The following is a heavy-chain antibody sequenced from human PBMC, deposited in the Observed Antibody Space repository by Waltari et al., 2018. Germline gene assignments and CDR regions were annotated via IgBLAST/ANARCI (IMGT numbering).Heavy chain of an antibody. CDR3: ATGIVVVPAANRGYAFDI. V-gene: IGHV1-2*02. CDR1: GYTFTGYY. CDR2: INPNGGGP. J-gene: IGHJ3*02. D-gene: IGHD2-2*01. Sequence: QVQLVQSGAEVKKPGASVKVSCKASGYTFTGYYMHWVRQAPGQGLEWMGWINPNGGGPIYERNFQGRVTMTRDTSISTAYMEMSRLRSDDTALYYCATGIVVVPAANRGYAFDIWGQGTMVTVSS.